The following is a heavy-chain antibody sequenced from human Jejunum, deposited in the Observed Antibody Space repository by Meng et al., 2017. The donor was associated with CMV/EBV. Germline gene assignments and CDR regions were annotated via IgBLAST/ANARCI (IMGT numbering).Heavy chain of an antibody. J-gene: IGHJ4*02. D-gene: IGHD3-10*01. V-gene: IGHV3-7*01. CDR2: IKRDGSER. Sequence: SRFTFSSYWMNWVRQAPGRGLEWVANIKRDGSERYYVDSVKGRFTISRDNTKNSLYLQMNSLRGEDTAVYYCARDGPMVGGARDHWGQGTRVTVSS. CDR3: ARDGPMVGGARDH. CDR1: RFTFSSYW.